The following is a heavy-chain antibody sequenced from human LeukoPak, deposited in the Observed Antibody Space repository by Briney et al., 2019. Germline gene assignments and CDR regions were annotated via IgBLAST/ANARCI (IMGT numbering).Heavy chain of an antibody. CDR3: AATIFGVVILADAFDI. J-gene: IGHJ3*02. D-gene: IGHD3-3*01. V-gene: IGHV4-4*07. CDR2: IYTSGST. CDR1: GDSISNYY. Sequence: SETLSLTCIVSGDSISNYYWSWIRQPAGKGLEWIGRIYTSGSTNYNPSLKSRVNLAVDTSKTHFYLKLPSVTAADTAVYYCAATIFGVVILADAFDIWGQGTMVTVSS.